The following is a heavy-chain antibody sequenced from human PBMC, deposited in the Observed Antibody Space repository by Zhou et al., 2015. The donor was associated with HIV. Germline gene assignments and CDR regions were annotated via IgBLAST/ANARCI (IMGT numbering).Heavy chain of an antibody. V-gene: IGHV3-7*01. CDR2: IKEDGTDK. Sequence: EVQLGGVGGEAWSSLGGSLRLSCEASGFIFTHYWMSWVRQAPGKGPEWVANIKEDGTDKYYVKSVTGRFTISRDNAKNSLYLQMNSLRVEDTAVYYCATDNGWRNDYWGQGTLVTVSS. D-gene: IGHD6-19*01. J-gene: IGHJ4*02. CDR3: ATDNGWRNDY. CDR1: GFIFTHYW.